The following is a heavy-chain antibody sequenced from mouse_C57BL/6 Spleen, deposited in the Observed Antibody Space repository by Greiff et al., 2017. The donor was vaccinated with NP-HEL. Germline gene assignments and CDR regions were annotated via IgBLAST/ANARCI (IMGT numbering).Heavy chain of an antibody. V-gene: IGHV1-61*01. CDR3: ARQGAQAIDY. D-gene: IGHD3-2*02. J-gene: IGHJ2*01. CDR2: IYPSDSET. CDR1: GYTFTSYW. Sequence: VQLQQPGAELVRPGSSVKLSCKASGYTFTSYWMDWVKQRPGQGLEWIGNIYPSDSETHYNQKFKDKATLTVDKSSSTAYMQLSSLTSEDSAVYYCARQGAQAIDYWGQGTTLTVSS.